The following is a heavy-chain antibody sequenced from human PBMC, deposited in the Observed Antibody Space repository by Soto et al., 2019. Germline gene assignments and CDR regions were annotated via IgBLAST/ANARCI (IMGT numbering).Heavy chain of an antibody. J-gene: IGHJ6*02. CDR2: INHSGST. CDR1: GGSFSGYY. CDR3: ARVSGWPGRDV. Sequence: SETLSLTCAVYGGSFSGYYWSWIRQPPGKGLEWIGEINHSGSTNYNPSLKSRVTISVDTSKNQFSLKLSSVTAADTAVYYCARVSGWPGRDVWGQGTTVTVS. D-gene: IGHD6-19*01. V-gene: IGHV4-34*01.